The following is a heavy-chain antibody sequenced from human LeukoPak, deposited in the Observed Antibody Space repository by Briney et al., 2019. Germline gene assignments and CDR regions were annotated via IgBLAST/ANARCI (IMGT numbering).Heavy chain of an antibody. J-gene: IGHJ4*02. D-gene: IGHD5/OR15-5a*01. V-gene: IGHV2-5*02. CDR3: AHRPVYGPHFDY. CDR1: GFSLSTTGVG. Sequence: SGPTLVNPTQTLTLTCTFSGFSLSTTGVGVGWIRQPPGKALEWLALIYWDDDKRYSPSLKSRLTITKDTSKNQVVLTMTNMDPVDTAIYYCAHRPVYGPHFDYWGQGTLVTVSS. CDR2: IYWDDDK.